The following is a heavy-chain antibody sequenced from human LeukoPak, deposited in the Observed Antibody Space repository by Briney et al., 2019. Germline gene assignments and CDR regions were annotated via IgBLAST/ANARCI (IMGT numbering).Heavy chain of an antibody. CDR1: GYTFTDYY. V-gene: IGHV1-2*02. J-gene: IGHJ4*02. Sequence: GASVKVSCKASGYTFTDYYIHWVRQAPGQGLEWMGWINPNSGDTNSAQKFQGRVTMTRDTSITTTYMELTRLTSDDTAVYYCASISHVWSGYYTEHFDYWGQGTLVTVSS. CDR3: ASISHVWSGYYTEHFDY. CDR2: INPNSGDT. D-gene: IGHD3-3*02.